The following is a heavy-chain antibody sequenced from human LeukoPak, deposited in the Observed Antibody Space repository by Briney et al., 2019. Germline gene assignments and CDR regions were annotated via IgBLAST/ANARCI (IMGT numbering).Heavy chain of an antibody. D-gene: IGHD1-26*01. Sequence: GGSLRLSCAASGFTFSSYWMHWVRQAPGKGLEWVSGISWNSGSIGYADSVKGRFTISRDNSKNTLYLQMNSLRAEDTAVYYCARSRRRELLGTYFDYWGQGTLVTVSS. CDR3: ARSRRRELLGTYFDY. CDR1: GFTFSSYW. V-gene: IGHV3-74*01. J-gene: IGHJ4*02. CDR2: ISWNSGSI.